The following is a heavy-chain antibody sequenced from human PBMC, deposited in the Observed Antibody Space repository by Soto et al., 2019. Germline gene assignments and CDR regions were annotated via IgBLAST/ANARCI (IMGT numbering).Heavy chain of an antibody. J-gene: IGHJ4*02. CDR3: AREGAYGDFDY. CDR2: ISSSSSTI. Sequence: EVQLVESGGGLVQPGGSLRLSCVASGFTFSSYSMNWVRQAPGKGLEWVSYISSSSSTIYYADSVKGRFTISRDNAKNSLYLQMNSLRAEDTAVYYCAREGAYGDFDYWGQGTLVTVSS. D-gene: IGHD4-17*01. V-gene: IGHV3-48*01. CDR1: GFTFSSYS.